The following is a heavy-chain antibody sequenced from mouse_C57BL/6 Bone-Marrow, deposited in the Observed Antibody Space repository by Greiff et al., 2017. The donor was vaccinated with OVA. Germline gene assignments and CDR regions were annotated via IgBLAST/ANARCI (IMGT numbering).Heavy chain of an antibody. CDR2: IDPETGGT. J-gene: IGHJ3*01. D-gene: IGHD2-2*01. CDR1: GYTFTDYE. CDR3: TRALWLLVPC. Sequence: QVQLQQSGAELVRPGASVTLSCKASGYTFTDYEMHWVKQTPVHGLEWIGAIDPETGGTAYNQKFKGKAILTADKSSSTAYMELRSLTSEDSAVYYSTRALWLLVPCWGQGTLVTVSA. V-gene: IGHV1-15*01.